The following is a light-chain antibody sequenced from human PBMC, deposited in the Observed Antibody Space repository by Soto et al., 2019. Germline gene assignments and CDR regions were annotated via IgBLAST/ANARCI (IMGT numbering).Light chain of an antibody. CDR3: QQYNGYPYT. J-gene: IGKJ2*01. V-gene: IGKV1-5*03. CDR2: KAS. CDR1: QSISSW. Sequence: DIPMNQSPSTLSASVGDRVTITCRASQSISSWLAWYQQKPGNAPKVLIYKASNLETGAPSRFSGSGSETEFTLTISSLQPDDFATDYGQQYNGYPYTFGQGTKLEIK.